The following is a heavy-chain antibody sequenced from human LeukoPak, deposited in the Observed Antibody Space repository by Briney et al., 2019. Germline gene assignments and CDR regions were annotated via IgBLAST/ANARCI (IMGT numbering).Heavy chain of an antibody. CDR2: INHSGST. Sequence: SETLSLACAVYGVSFSGYYWSWIRQPPGKGLEWIGEINHSGSTNYNPSLKSRVTISVDTSKNQFSLKLSSVTAADTAVYYCASRYGDYDNWFDPWGQGTLVTVSS. CDR3: ASRYGDYDNWFDP. D-gene: IGHD4-17*01. V-gene: IGHV4-34*01. J-gene: IGHJ5*02. CDR1: GVSFSGYY.